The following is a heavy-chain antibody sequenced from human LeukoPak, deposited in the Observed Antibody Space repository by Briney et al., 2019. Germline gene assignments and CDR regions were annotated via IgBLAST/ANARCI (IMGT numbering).Heavy chain of an antibody. CDR3: ARGHSKGYYFDY. Sequence: SETLSLTCAVSGGSISSGGYSWSWIRQPPGKGLEWIGYIYHSGSTYYNPSLKSRVTISVDRSKNQFSLKLSSVTAADTAVYYYARGHSKGYYFDYWGQGTLVTVSS. CDR1: GGSISSGGYS. CDR2: IYHSGST. J-gene: IGHJ4*02. V-gene: IGHV4-30-2*01.